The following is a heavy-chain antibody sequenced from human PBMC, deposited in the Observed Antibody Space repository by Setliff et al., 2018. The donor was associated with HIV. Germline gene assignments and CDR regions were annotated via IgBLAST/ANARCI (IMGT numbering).Heavy chain of an antibody. CDR1: GFTFSSYA. V-gene: IGHV3-23*01. CDR2: ISGSGGSA. J-gene: IGHJ4*02. CDR3: AKDTVGGWNYPLDY. Sequence: PGGSLRLYCAASGFTFSSYAMTWVRQAPGKGLEWVSAISGSGGSAYYADSVKGRFTISRDNSKNTLYLQMNSLRAEDTAVYYCAKDTVGGWNYPLDYWGQGTLVTVSS. D-gene: IGHD1-7*01.